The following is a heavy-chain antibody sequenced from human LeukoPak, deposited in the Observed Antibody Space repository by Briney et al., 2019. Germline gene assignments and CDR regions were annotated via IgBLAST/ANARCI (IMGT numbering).Heavy chain of an antibody. Sequence: SQTLSLTCPVSGGSISSGGYYWSWIRQHPGKGLEWIGYIYYSGSTYYNPSLKSRVTISLDTSKNQFSLKLSSVTAADTAVYYCAREPAYCSSTSCYPYYFDYWGQGTLVTVSS. CDR2: IYYSGST. CDR1: GGSISSGGYY. V-gene: IGHV4-31*03. J-gene: IGHJ4*02. CDR3: AREPAYCSSTSCYPYYFDY. D-gene: IGHD2-2*01.